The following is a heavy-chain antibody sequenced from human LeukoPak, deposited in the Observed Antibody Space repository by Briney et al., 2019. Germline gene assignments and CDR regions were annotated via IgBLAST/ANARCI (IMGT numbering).Heavy chain of an antibody. D-gene: IGHD4-17*01. CDR1: GFNFSAYA. CDR3: AKGGLMTTVTTDFDY. Sequence: PGGSLRLSCAVSGFNFSAYAMHWVRQAPGKGLDWVAVISYDGSHKYYADSVRGRFTISRDNSKNTLYLQMNSLRAEDTAVYYCAKGGLMTTVTTDFDYWGQGTLVTVSS. CDR2: ISYDGSHK. V-gene: IGHV3-30-3*01. J-gene: IGHJ4*02.